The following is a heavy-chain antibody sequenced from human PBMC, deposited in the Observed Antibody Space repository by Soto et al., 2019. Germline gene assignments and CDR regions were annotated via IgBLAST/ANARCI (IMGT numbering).Heavy chain of an antibody. CDR3: ARGDIVVVPAATRIDYYYYGMDV. CDR1: GGTFSSYA. Sequence: QVQLVQSGAEVKKPGSSVKVSCKASGGTFSSYAISWVRQAPGQGLEWMGGIIPIFGTANYAQKIQGRVTITADESTSTAYMELSSLRSEDTAVYYCARGDIVVVPAATRIDYYYYGMDVWGQGTTVTGSS. J-gene: IGHJ6*02. D-gene: IGHD2-2*01. CDR2: IIPIFGTA. V-gene: IGHV1-69*01.